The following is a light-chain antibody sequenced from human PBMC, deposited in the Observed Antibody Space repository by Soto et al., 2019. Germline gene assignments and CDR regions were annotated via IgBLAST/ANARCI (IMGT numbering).Light chain of an antibody. J-gene: IGLJ1*01. CDR2: EGS. V-gene: IGLV2-23*01. CDR1: SRPVESYRL. Sequence: QSVLTQPSSVSCSPCQSITISCTGSSRPVESYRLVYWYQHHPGKVPKLCIYEGSKRPSGVSNRFSGSESDNTGSLTISGLQAEEDADYYCCSSAPSRTFVFATETNVTVL. CDR3: CSSAPSRTFV.